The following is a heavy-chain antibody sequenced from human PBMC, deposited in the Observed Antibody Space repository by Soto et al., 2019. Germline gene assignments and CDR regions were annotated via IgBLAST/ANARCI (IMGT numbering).Heavy chain of an antibody. Sequence: PGGSLRLSCAASGFTFSTYALTLVRQAPGKGLEWVSAIADHGGNTYYADSVKGRFTISRDNSKNTLYLQMNSLRAEDTALYYCAKLGAGTIYWGQGTPVTVS. J-gene: IGHJ4*02. CDR2: IADHGGNT. CDR3: AKLGAGTIY. CDR1: GFTFSTYA. D-gene: IGHD6-13*01. V-gene: IGHV3-23*01.